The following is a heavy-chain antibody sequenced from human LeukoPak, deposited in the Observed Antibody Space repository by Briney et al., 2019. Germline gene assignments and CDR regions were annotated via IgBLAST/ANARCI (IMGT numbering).Heavy chain of an antibody. CDR3: ASDGGPFDN. J-gene: IGHJ4*02. V-gene: IGHV3-7*01. Sequence: GSLRLSCAASGLTFSSDWMSWVRQAPWKGLEWVANIKQDGSERYYVDSVKGRFTISRDNAKKSLYLQMNGLRADDTAVYYCASDGGPFDNWGQGTLVTVPS. CDR2: IKQDGSER. D-gene: IGHD3-3*01. CDR1: GLTFSSDW.